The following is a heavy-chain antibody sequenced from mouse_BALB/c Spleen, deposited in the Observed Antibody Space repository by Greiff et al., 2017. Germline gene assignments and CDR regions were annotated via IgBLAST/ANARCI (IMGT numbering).Heavy chain of an antibody. J-gene: IGHJ2*01. CDR3: ARGEVIYYFDY. Sequence: EVKVVESGGGLVKPGGSLKLSCAASGFTFSSYAMSWVRQTPEKRLEWVASISSGGSTYYPDSVKGRFTISRDNARNILYLQMSSLRSEDTAMYYCARGEVIYYFDYWGQGTTLTVSS. CDR1: GFTFSSYA. CDR2: ISSGGST. D-gene: IGHD2-2*01. V-gene: IGHV5-6-5*01.